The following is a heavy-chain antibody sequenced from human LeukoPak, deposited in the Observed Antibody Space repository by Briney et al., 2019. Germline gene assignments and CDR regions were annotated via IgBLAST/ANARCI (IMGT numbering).Heavy chain of an antibody. Sequence: SETLSLTCTVSGGPIRSYYWTWIRQPPGKGLEWIGHIYYTGGTTYNPSLKSRVTISVDTSKNQFSLKLTSVTAADTAVYYCARGPAAGIDTGHYDYWGQGTLVTVSS. CDR1: GGPIRSYY. CDR2: IYYTGGT. J-gene: IGHJ4*02. CDR3: ARGPAAGIDTGHYDY. V-gene: IGHV4-59*01. D-gene: IGHD6-13*01.